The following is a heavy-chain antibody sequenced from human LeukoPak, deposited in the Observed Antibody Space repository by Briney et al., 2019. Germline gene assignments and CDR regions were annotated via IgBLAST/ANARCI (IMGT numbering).Heavy chain of an antibody. CDR2: INRDGSST. Sequence: PGGSLRLSCAASGFTFSNYWMHWVRQAPGKGLVWVSRINRDGSSTSYADSVKGRFTISRDNAKNTLYLQMNSLRAEDTAVYYCAQSPYDSSGYYAFDIWGQGTMVTVSS. V-gene: IGHV3-74*01. CDR1: GFTFSNYW. D-gene: IGHD3-22*01. CDR3: AQSPYDSSGYYAFDI. J-gene: IGHJ3*02.